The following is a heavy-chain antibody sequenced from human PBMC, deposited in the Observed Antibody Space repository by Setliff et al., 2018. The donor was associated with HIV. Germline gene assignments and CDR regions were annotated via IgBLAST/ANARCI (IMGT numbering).Heavy chain of an antibody. Sequence: SVKVSCKASGGTFSSHPISWVRQAPGQGLEWMGGIIPIFDTSNYAQKFLGRVTISADESTSTAYMELSSLSSEDTAVYYCARIRAGALLNAFDIWAQGTMVTVSS. CDR2: IIPIFDTS. D-gene: IGHD1-26*01. J-gene: IGHJ3*02. V-gene: IGHV1-69*13. CDR1: GGTFSSHP. CDR3: ARIRAGALLNAFDI.